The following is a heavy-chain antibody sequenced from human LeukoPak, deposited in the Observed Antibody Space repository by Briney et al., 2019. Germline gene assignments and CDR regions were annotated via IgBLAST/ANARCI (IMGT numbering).Heavy chain of an antibody. V-gene: IGHV3-64*01. Sequence: PGGSLRLSCAASGFTFSSYAMHWVRQAPGKGLEYVSAISSNGGSTYYANSVKGRFTISRDNSKNTLYLQMGSLRAEDMAVYYCARDKGGAFDIWGQGTMVTVSS. J-gene: IGHJ3*02. CDR3: ARDKGGAFDI. CDR2: ISSNGGST. CDR1: GFTFSSYA. D-gene: IGHD3-16*01.